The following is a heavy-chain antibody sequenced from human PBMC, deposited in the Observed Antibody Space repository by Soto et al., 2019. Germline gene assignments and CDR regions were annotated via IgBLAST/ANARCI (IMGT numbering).Heavy chain of an antibody. CDR3: ARHLTAAGTNIYHHGVAI. J-gene: IGHJ6*02. CDR1: GFSFSFYA. Sequence: AGSLRLSCAASGFSFSFYAIHWVRQAPGKGLEWVAFISYDGSSQYYADSLKGRFTISGDNSQTTLYWQMNSFRSEDTFLYYCARHLTAAGTNIYHHGVAIGGQGTTLTSSS. V-gene: IGHV3-30-3*01. D-gene: IGHD6-13*01. CDR2: ISYDGSSQ.